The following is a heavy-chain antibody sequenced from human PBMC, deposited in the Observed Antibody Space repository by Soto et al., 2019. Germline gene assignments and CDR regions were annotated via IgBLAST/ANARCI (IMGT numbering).Heavy chain of an antibody. CDR2: SNPATGGT. D-gene: IGHD1-1*01. CDR1: GYAFTDYF. V-gene: IGHV1-2*02. CDR3: ARSTQYSASLEFDY. J-gene: IGHJ4*02. Sequence: QVQLVQSGAEVRKPGASVKVACTASGYAFTDYFIHWVRQAPGQGLEWMGWSNPATGGTVFAQSFQGRVTRARDTPVNTVNMELSSLRSGDTALYYCARSTQYSASLEFDYWGQGTLVAVSS.